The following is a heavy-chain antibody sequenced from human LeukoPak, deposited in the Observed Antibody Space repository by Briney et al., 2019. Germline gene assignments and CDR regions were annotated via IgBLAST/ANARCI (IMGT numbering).Heavy chain of an antibody. Sequence: SETLSLTCTVSGGSISSYYWSWIRQPPGKGLEWIGYIYYSGSTNYNPSLKSRVTISVDTSKNQFSLKLSSVTAADTAVYYCAREYSSGRYDRGHDAFDIWGQGTMVTVSS. CDR2: IYYSGST. J-gene: IGHJ3*02. D-gene: IGHD6-19*01. CDR3: AREYSSGRYDRGHDAFDI. V-gene: IGHV4-59*12. CDR1: GGSISSYY.